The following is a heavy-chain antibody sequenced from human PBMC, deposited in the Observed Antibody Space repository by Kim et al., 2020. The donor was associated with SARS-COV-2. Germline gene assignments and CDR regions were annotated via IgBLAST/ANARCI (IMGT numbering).Heavy chain of an antibody. CDR3: ARGAVVAAPPSYFDY. J-gene: IGHJ4*02. CDR1: GGSFSGYY. D-gene: IGHD3-22*01. V-gene: IGHV4-34*01. Sequence: SETLSLTCAVYGGSFSGYYWSWIRQPPGKGLEWIGEINHSGSTNYNPSLKSRVTISVDTSKNQFSLKLSSVTAADTAVYYCARGAVVAAPPSYFDYWGQGTLVTVSS. CDR2: INHSGST.